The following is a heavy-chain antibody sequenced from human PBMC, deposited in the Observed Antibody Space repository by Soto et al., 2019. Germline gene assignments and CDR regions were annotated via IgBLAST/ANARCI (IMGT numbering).Heavy chain of an antibody. D-gene: IGHD2-15*01. V-gene: IGHV3-23*01. CDR3: AKPYGWPLRDDS. CDR2: ISGSGGST. J-gene: IGHJ4*02. Sequence: EVQVLESGGGLVQPGGSLRLSCAASGFTFSSYAMSWVRQAPGKGLEWVSDISGSGGSTYYADSVKGRFIISRDNSKNTLYLQMNSLRADDTAVYYCAKPYGWPLRDDSWGQGTLVTVSS. CDR1: GFTFSSYA.